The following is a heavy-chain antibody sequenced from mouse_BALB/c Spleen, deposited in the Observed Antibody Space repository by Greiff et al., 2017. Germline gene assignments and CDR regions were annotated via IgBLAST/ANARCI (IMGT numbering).Heavy chain of an antibody. D-gene: IGHD2-3*01. J-gene: IGHJ4*01. V-gene: IGHV2-6-7*01. CDR1: GFSLPGYG. Sequence: QVQLKESGPGLVAPSQSLSIPCTVSGFSLPGYGVNWVRQPPGKGLEWLGMIWGDGSTDYNSALKSRLSISKDNSKSQVFLKMNSLQTDDTARYYCARDDGYYAMDYWGQGTSVTVSS. CDR3: ARDDGYYAMDY. CDR2: IWGDGST.